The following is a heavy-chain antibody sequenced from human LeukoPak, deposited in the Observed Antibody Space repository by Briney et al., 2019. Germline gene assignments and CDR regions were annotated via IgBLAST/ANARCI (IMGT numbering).Heavy chain of an antibody. D-gene: IGHD4-11*01. CDR2: TVGGGDGT. CDR3: AKLTTS. Sequence: GRSLRLSCAASGFILNDYGMHWVRQAPGKGLEWVAVTVGGGDGTYYADSVKGRFTISRDNSNNTLYLQMNSLRAEDTAVYYCAKLTTSWGQGTLVTVSS. J-gene: IGHJ4*02. V-gene: IGHV3-NL1*01. CDR1: GFILNDYG.